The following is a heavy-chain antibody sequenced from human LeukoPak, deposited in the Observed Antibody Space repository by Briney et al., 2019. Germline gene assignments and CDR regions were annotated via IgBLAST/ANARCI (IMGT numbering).Heavy chain of an antibody. D-gene: IGHD3-22*01. V-gene: IGHV3-23*01. Sequence: PGGSLRLSCAASGFDLWRYAMSWVRQAPGKGLEWVADISDGGDGIHYADSVQGRFTISRDNSKNKVFLQMGSLRAHDTAFYYCVRVTYGGYSGYHFGSWGQGDLVTVSS. CDR2: ISDGGDGI. CDR3: VRVTYGGYSGYHFGS. J-gene: IGHJ4*02. CDR1: GFDLWRYA.